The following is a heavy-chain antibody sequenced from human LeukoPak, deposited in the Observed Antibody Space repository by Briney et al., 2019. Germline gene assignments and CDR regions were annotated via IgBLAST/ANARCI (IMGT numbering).Heavy chain of an antibody. V-gene: IGHV3-53*01. CDR3: ARDKYDFWSGLTRDY. D-gene: IGHD3-3*01. Sequence: GGSLSLSCAASGFTFDSYAMTWVRQAPGKGLEWVSVIYSGGSTYYADSVKGRFTISRDNSKNTLYLQMNSLRAEDTAVYYCARDKYDFWSGLTRDYWGQGTLVTVSS. CDR1: GFTFDSYA. CDR2: IYSGGST. J-gene: IGHJ4*02.